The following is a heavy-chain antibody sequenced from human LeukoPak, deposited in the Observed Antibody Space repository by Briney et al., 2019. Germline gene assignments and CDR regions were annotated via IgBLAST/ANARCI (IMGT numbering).Heavy chain of an antibody. CDR1: GFTFDDYG. D-gene: IGHD2-15*01. V-gene: IGHV3-20*04. J-gene: IGHJ3*02. CDR2: INWNGGSR. Sequence: VGSLRLSCAASGFTFDDYGMTWVRQAPGEGLGWVSGINWNGGSRGYADSVKGGFTISRDNAKTSFHLPMNSLRADDTAVYYCARAAYCRGGNCYPDVFDIWGQGTMVTVSS. CDR3: ARAAYCRGGNCYPDVFDI.